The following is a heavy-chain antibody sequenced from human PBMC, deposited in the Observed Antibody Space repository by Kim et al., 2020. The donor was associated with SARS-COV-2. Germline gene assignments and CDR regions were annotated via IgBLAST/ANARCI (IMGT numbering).Heavy chain of an antibody. CDR1: GGSFSGYY. J-gene: IGHJ6*03. CDR2: INHSGST. Sequence: SETLSLTCAVYGGSFSGYYWSWIRQPPGKGLEWIGEINHSGSTNYNPSLKSRVTISVDTSKNQFSLKLSSVPAADTAVYYCARGTRQWLSRHYYYYMDFWGKGTTVTVSS. D-gene: IGHD6-19*01. V-gene: IGHV4-34*01. CDR3: ARGTRQWLSRHYYYYMDF.